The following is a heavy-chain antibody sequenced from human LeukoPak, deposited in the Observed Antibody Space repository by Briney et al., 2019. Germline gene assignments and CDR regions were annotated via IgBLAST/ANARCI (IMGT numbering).Heavy chain of an antibody. D-gene: IGHD3-22*01. CDR1: GGSFSGYY. Sequence: SETLSLTCAVYGGSFSGYYWSWIRQPPGKGLEWIGEINHSGSTNYNPSLKSRVTISVDTSKNQFSLKLSSVTAADTAVYYCARVDDSSGYYASHFDYWGQGTLVTVSS. V-gene: IGHV4-34*01. J-gene: IGHJ4*02. CDR2: INHSGST. CDR3: ARVDDSSGYYASHFDY.